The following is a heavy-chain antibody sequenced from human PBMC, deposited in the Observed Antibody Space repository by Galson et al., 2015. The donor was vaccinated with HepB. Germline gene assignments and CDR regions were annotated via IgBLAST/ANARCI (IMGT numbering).Heavy chain of an antibody. V-gene: IGHV3-23*01. CDR2: ISGSGGST. Sequence: SLRLSCAASGFTFSSYAMSWVRQAPGKGLEWVSAISGSGGSTYYADAVKGRSTISRDNSKSTLNVQMNSLRAEDTAVYYCAKYYGDYPYYYYYMDVWGKGTTVTVSS. CDR1: GFTFSSYA. J-gene: IGHJ6*03. D-gene: IGHD4-17*01. CDR3: AKYYGDYPYYYYYMDV.